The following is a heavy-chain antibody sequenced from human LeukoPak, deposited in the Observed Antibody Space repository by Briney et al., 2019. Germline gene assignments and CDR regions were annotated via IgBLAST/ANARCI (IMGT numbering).Heavy chain of an antibody. CDR3: ARSPPGYYFDF. Sequence: SGTLSLTCSVSVGSINSGTQDWAWSRQHPGKGLEGIGYIDYSGDTYYSPSLQSPITISIDTSENHSSLKLSYVPGAATGVAFRARSPPGYYFDFWGQGTLVTVSS. CDR2: IDYSGDT. CDR1: VGSINSGTQD. V-gene: IGHV4-31*01. J-gene: IGHJ4*02.